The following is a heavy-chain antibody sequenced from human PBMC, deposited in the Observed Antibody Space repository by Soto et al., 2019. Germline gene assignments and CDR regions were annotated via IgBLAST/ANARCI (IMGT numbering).Heavy chain of an antibody. V-gene: IGHV4-59*08. D-gene: IGHD1-1*01. Sequence: SETLSLTCTVSVGSISSYYWSWIRQPPGKGLEWIGYIYNSGRTNYNPSLKSRVTISVDTSKNQFSLKLSSVTAADTAVYYCARRYGYSFDYWGQGTLVTVSS. CDR3: ARRYGYSFDY. J-gene: IGHJ4*02. CDR1: VGSISSYY. CDR2: IYNSGRT.